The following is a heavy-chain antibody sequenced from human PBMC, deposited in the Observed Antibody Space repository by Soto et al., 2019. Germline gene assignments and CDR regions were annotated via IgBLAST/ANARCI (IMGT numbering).Heavy chain of an antibody. CDR1: GFTFSSYG. CDR3: ARGQVATFDVDY. CDR2: IWYDGSNK. V-gene: IGHV3-33*01. J-gene: IGHJ4*02. Sequence: PGGSLRLSCAASGFTFSSYGMHWVRQAPGKGLEWVAVIWYDGSNKYYADSVKGRFTISRDNSKNTLYLQMNSLRAEDTAVYYCARGQVATFDVDYWGQGTLVTAPQ. D-gene: IGHD5-12*01.